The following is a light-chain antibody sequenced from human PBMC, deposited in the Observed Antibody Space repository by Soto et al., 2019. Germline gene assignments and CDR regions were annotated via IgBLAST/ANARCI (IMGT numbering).Light chain of an antibody. CDR3: QSYDSSLSGFWV. CDR2: GNN. J-gene: IGLJ3*02. V-gene: IGLV1-40*01. Sequence: QSVLTQPPSVSGAPGQRVTISCPGSSSNIGAGYDVHWYQQLPGTAPKLLIYGNNNRPSGVPDRFSGSKSGTSASLAITGLQAEDEADYYCQSYDSSLSGFWVFGGGTKLTVL. CDR1: SSNIGAGYD.